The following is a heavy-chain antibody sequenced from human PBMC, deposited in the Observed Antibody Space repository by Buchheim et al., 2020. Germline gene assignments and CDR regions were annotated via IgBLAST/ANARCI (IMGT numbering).Heavy chain of an antibody. V-gene: IGHV3-30-3*01. CDR2: ISYDGSNK. Sequence: QVQLVESGGGVVQPGRSLRLSCAASGFTFSSYAMHWVRQAPGKGLEWVAVISYDGSNKYYADSVKGRFTISRDNSRDTLYLQMNSLRVEDTAVYYCARSLYSTGWLFFDNWGQGIL. D-gene: IGHD6-19*01. CDR1: GFTFSSYA. CDR3: ARSLYSTGWLFFDN. J-gene: IGHJ4*02.